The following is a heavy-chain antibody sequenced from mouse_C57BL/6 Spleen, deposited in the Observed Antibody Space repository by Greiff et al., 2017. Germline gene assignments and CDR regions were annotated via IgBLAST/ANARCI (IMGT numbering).Heavy chain of an antibody. J-gene: IGHJ3*01. CDR1: GFTFSSYP. Sequence: EVQVVESGGGLVKPGGSLKLSCAASGFTFSSYPMSWVRQTPEKRLEWVATIRGCGGNTYYPARVKGRFTFSRDNAKNTLYLQMGSLSSEDTDLYYCERHTFITTVVSPFAYWGQGTLVTVSA. D-gene: IGHD1-1*01. CDR2: IRGCGGNT. CDR3: ERHTFITTVVSPFAY. V-gene: IGHV5-9*01.